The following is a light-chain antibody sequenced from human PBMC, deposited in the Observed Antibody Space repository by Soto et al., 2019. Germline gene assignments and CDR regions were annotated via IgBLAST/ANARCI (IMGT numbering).Light chain of an antibody. CDR1: TSDVGGYNS. J-gene: IGLJ3*02. CDR2: DVT. Sequence: QSVLTQSASLSGSLGQSITISCTGATSDVGGYNSVSWYQQHPGKAPKLIIYDVTDRPSGISNRFSGSKSGNTDSLTIPGLQAEDEAYYYCSSYTRSSNLLFGGGTKVTVL. CDR3: SSYTRSSNLL. V-gene: IGLV2-14*03.